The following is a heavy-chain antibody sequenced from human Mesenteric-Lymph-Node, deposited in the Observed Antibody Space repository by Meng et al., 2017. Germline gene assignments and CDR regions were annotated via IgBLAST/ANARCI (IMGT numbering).Heavy chain of an antibody. CDR3: ARAYDSSGYTAFDI. J-gene: IGHJ3*02. CDR1: GISLSTSGMR. V-gene: IGHV2-70*04. D-gene: IGHD3-22*01. CDR2: IDWDDDE. Sequence: SGPTLVKPTQTLTLTCTFSGISLSTSGMRVSWIRQPPGKALEWLARIDWDDDEFYSTSLKTRLTISKDTSKNQVVPTMTKMDPVDTGTYYCARAYDSSGYTAFDIWGQGTLVTVSS.